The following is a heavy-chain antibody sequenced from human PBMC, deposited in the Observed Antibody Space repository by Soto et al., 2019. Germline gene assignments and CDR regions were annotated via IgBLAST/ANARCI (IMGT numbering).Heavy chain of an antibody. J-gene: IGHJ3*02. CDR3: AKAMVVVTAISGGGGFDK. D-gene: IGHD2-21*02. CDR1: GFTFSSYA. V-gene: IGHV3-48*03. Sequence: EVQLVESGGGLVQPGGSLRLSCAASGFTFSSYAITWVRQAPGKGLEWISYISANGSPTHYADSVRGRFTVSRDNAKNSLYLQMDSLRAEDTAVYYCAKAMVVVTAISGGGGFDKWGQGTLVTVSS. CDR2: ISANGSPT.